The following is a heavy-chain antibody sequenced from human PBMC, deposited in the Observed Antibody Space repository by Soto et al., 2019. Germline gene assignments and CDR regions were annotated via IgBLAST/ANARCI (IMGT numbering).Heavy chain of an antibody. V-gene: IGHV3-7*01. CDR3: ARDLGTALVGFDYGMDV. CDR1: GFTFSNYW. Sequence: GGSLRLSCAASGFTFSNYWMSWVRQAPGKGLEWVANIKKDGSDKNYVDSVEGRFSIFRDNAKNSLYLQMYGLRAEDTAVYYCARDLGTALVGFDYGMDVWGQGTTVTVSS. J-gene: IGHJ6*02. CDR2: IKKDGSDK. D-gene: IGHD5-18*01.